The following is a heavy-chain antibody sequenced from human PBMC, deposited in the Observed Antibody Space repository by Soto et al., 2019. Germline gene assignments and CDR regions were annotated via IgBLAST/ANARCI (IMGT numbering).Heavy chain of an antibody. Sequence: EVQLLESGGGLVQPGGSLRLSCAASGFTFSSYAMSWVRQAPGKGLEWVSAISGSGGSTYYADSVKGRFTISRDNSKNTQYMQMNSLRAEDTAVYYCAKDDYVWGSYRYGAFDIWGQGTMVTVSS. CDR2: ISGSGGST. CDR1: GFTFSSYA. J-gene: IGHJ3*02. D-gene: IGHD3-16*02. CDR3: AKDDYVWGSYRYGAFDI. V-gene: IGHV3-23*01.